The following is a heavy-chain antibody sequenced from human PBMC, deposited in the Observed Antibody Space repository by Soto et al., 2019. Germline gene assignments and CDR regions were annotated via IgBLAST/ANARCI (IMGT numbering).Heavy chain of an antibody. CDR3: AKLPIFLLHFDY. J-gene: IGHJ4*02. CDR1: GFTFSSYA. CDR2: ISGSGGST. D-gene: IGHD2-15*01. Sequence: PGGSLRLSCATSGFTFSSYAMSWVRQAPGKGLEWVSAISGSGGSTYYADSVKGRFTISRDNSKNTLYPQMNSLRAEDTAVYYCAKLPIFLLHFDYWGQGTLVTVSS. V-gene: IGHV3-23*01.